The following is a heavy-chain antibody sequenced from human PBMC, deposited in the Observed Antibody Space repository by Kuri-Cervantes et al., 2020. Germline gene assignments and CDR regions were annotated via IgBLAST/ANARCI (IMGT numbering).Heavy chain of an antibody. CDR1: GYTFTSYG. D-gene: IGHD2-21*02. CDR3: ATICGADCYSDLDLDY. V-gene: IGHV1-69*05. Sequence: SVKVSCKASGYTFTSYGISWVRQAPGQGLEWMGGIIPIFGTANYAQKFQGRVTITTDESTSTAYMGLSSLRSEDTAVYYCATICGADCYSDLDLDYWGQGTLVTVSS. J-gene: IGHJ4*02. CDR2: IIPIFGTA.